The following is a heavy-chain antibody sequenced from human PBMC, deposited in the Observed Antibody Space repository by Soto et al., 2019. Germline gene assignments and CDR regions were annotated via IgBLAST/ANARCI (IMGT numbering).Heavy chain of an antibody. CDR2: IVVGSGNT. Sequence: SVKVSCKASGFTFTSSAVQWVRQARGQRLEWIGWIVVGSGNTNYAQKFQERVTITRDMSTSTAYMELSSLRSEDTAVYYCAADTMVRGSNWFDPWGQGTLVTVSS. V-gene: IGHV1-58*01. CDR3: AADTMVRGSNWFDP. J-gene: IGHJ5*02. D-gene: IGHD3-10*01. CDR1: GFTFTSSA.